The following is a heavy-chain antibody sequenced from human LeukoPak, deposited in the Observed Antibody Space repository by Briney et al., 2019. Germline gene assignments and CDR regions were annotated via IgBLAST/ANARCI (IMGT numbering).Heavy chain of an antibody. J-gene: IGHJ5*02. D-gene: IGHD5-18*01. CDR3: ARSVLNTAMVDNWFDP. Sequence: GGSLRLSCAASGFTFSSYSMNGVRQAPGKGLEWVSSISSSSSYIYYADSVKGRFTISRDNAKNSLYLQMNSLRAEDTAVYYCARSVLNTAMVDNWFDPWGQGTLVTVSS. CDR1: GFTFSSYS. CDR2: ISSSSSYI. V-gene: IGHV3-21*01.